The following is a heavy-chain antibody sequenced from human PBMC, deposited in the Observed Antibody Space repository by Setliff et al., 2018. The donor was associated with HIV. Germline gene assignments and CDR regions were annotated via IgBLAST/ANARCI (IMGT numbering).Heavy chain of an antibody. CDR1: GYTFTGYY. V-gene: IGHV1-2*02. CDR3: ARESSGWSPPYYGMDV. J-gene: IGHJ6*02. Sequence: ASVKVSCKASGYTFTGYYIHWVRQAPGQGLEWMGWINPNSGGTNYAQNLQGRVTMTRVTSISTAYMEMSRLRSDDTAMYYCARESSGWSPPYYGMDVWGQGTTVTVSS. CDR2: INPNSGGT. D-gene: IGHD6-19*01.